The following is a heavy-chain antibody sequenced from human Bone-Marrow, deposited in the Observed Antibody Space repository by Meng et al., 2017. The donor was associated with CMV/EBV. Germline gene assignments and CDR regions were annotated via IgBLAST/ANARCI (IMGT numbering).Heavy chain of an antibody. CDR2: IYWDDDK. V-gene: IGHV2-5*02. Sequence: QSTLKESGPTLVKPTQSLSLTCTFSWFSLSTSGVGVGWIRQPPGKALEWLALIYWDDDKRYSPSLKSRLTITNDTSKNQVVLTMTNMDPVDTATYYCAHNSIRVYFDYWGQGTLVTVSS. CDR1: WFSLSTSGVG. CDR3: AHNSIRVYFDY. D-gene: IGHD2/OR15-2a*01. J-gene: IGHJ4*02.